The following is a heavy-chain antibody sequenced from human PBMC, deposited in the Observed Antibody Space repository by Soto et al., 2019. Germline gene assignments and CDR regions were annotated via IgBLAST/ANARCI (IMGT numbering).Heavy chain of an antibody. CDR1: GFTVSSNY. J-gene: IGHJ6*02. D-gene: IGHD5-12*01. CDR2: IYSGGST. Sequence: GGSLRLSCAASGFTVSSNYMSWVRQAPGKGLEWVSVIYSGGSTYYADSVKGRFTISRHNSKNTLYLQMNSLRAEDTAVYYCAREPDSGYARDGMDVWGQGTTVTVSS. CDR3: AREPDSGYARDGMDV. V-gene: IGHV3-53*04.